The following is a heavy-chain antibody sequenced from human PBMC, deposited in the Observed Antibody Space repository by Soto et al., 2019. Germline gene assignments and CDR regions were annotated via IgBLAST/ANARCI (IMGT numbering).Heavy chain of an antibody. Sequence: SETLSLTCAVHGGSFSGYYWSWIRQPPGKGLEWIGEINHSGRTNYNPSLKSRVTISADTSKNQFSLKLSSVTAADTAVYYCARGVYCSSTSCYWGMDVWGQGTTVTVSS. J-gene: IGHJ6*02. CDR3: ARGVYCSSTSCYWGMDV. CDR2: INHSGRT. V-gene: IGHV4-34*01. D-gene: IGHD2-2*01. CDR1: GGSFSGYY.